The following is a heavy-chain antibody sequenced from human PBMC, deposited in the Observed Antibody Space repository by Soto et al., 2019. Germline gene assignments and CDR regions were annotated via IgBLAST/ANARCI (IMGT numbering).Heavy chain of an antibody. CDR2: ISYDGSKK. CDR1: GVTFSSHA. CDR3: AKDRAEAGVGYFDY. D-gene: IGHD6-19*01. Sequence: QVPLVESGGGVVQPGRSLRLSCAASGVTFSSHALHWVRQAPGERLEWVEVISYDGSKKYYADSGKGRFTISRDTSKNTLYMLMNSLRSEDTAVYYCAKDRAEAGVGYFDYWGQGTLVTVSS. V-gene: IGHV3-30-3*01. J-gene: IGHJ4*02.